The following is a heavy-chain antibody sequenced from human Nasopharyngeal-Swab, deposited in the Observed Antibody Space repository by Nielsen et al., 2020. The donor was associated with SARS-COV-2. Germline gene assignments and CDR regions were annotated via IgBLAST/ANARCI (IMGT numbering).Heavy chain of an antibody. J-gene: IGHJ6*03. CDR2: INHSGST. CDR3: ARLPRGYSGYDPKSHKSYYYMDV. Sequence: SETLSLTCAVYGASFSGYYWSWIRQLPGKGLEWIGEINHSGSTNYNPSLKSRVTISVDTSKNQFSLKLSSVTAADTAVYYCARLPRGYSGYDPKSHKSYYYMDVWGKGTTVTVSS. D-gene: IGHD5-12*01. CDR1: GASFSGYY. V-gene: IGHV4-34*01.